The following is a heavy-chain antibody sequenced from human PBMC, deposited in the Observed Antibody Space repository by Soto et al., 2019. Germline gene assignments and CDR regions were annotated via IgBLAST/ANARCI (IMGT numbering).Heavy chain of an antibody. CDR2: INPSGGST. CDR3: ARDVTGPYYFDY. CDR1: GYTFTNYY. Sequence: GASVKVSCKTSGYTFTNYYIHWVRQAPGQGLEWMGIINPSGGSTTYAQKFQGRVTMTRDTSTSTVYMELSSLRSEDTAVYYCARDVTGPYYFDYWGQGAVLTVSS. V-gene: IGHV1-46*03. D-gene: IGHD2-8*02. J-gene: IGHJ4*02.